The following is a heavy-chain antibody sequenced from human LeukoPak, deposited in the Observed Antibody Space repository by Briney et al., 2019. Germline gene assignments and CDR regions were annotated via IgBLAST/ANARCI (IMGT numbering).Heavy chain of an antibody. CDR1: GYTFSSYA. V-gene: IGHV1-69*13. CDR2: IIPIFGTA. CDR3: ASGSDIVVVPAAMRNVDIVATFDY. D-gene: IGHD2-2*01. Sequence: ASVKVSCKASGYTFSSYAISWVRQAPGQGLEWMGGIIPIFGTANYAQKFQGRVTITADESTSTAYMELSSLRSEDTAVYYCASGSDIVVVPAAMRNVDIVATFDYWGQGTLVTVSS. J-gene: IGHJ4*02.